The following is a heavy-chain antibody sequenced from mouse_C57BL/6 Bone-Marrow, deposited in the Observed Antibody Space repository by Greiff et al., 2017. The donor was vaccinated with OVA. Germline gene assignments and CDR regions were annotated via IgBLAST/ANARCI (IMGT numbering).Heavy chain of an antibody. V-gene: IGHV2-4*01. J-gene: IGHJ1*03. D-gene: IGHD1-1*01. CDR3: AKVRYYGSSYGCFDV. CDR2: IWSGGST. CDR1: GFSLTSYG. Sequence: QVQLQQSGPGLVQPSQSLSITCTVSGFSLTSYGVHWVRQPPGKGLEWLGVIWSGGSTDYNAAFISRLSISKDNSKSQVFFKMNSLQADDTAIYYCAKVRYYGSSYGCFDVWGTGTTVTVSA.